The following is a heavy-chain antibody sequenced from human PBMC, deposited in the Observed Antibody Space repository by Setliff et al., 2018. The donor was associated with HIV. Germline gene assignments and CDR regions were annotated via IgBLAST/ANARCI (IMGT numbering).Heavy chain of an antibody. J-gene: IGHJ4*02. CDR2: IYYSGST. CDR1: GDSISNYY. Sequence: PSETLSLTCTVSGDSISNYYWSWVRQHPGKGLEWIGYIYYSGSTYYNPSLKSRVTISVDTSKNQFSLKLSSVTAADTAVYFCARLIHTGLLYFDFWGLGSLVTVSS. CDR3: ARLIHTGLLYFDF. V-gene: IGHV4-59*08. D-gene: IGHD2-8*02.